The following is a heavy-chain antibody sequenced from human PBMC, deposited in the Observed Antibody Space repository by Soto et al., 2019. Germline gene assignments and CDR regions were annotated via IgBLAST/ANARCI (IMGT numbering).Heavy chain of an antibody. CDR1: GRSISSCGYY. CDR2: IYYSGST. V-gene: IGHV4-31*03. CDR3: ARAITMVRGVIGELNCFDP. Sequence: SETLSLTSTVSGRSISSCGYYWSRIRQHPGKGLEWIGYIYYSGSTYYNPFLKSRVTISVDTSKNQFSLKLSSVTAADTAVYYCARAITMVRGVIGELNCFDPWCQGTLVTVSS. D-gene: IGHD3-10*01. J-gene: IGHJ5*02.